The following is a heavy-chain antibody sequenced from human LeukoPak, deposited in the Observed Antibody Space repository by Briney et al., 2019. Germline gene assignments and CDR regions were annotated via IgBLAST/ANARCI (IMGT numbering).Heavy chain of an antibody. V-gene: IGHV3-23*01. CDR2: ISSNGNRT. D-gene: IGHD3-3*01. Sequence: GGSLRLSCAASGFTFSNYGMRWVRQAPGKGLVWVSHISSNGNRTDYAVSVKGRFTISRDNAKNTVYLQMNSLRAEDTAVYYCAEDVRGGWSGADNDYWGQGILVTVSS. CDR3: AEDVRGGWSGADNDY. CDR1: GFTFSNYG. J-gene: IGHJ4*02.